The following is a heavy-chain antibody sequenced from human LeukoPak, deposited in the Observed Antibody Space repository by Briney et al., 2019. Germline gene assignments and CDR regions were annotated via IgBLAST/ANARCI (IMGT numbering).Heavy chain of an antibody. CDR1: GGSISSYY. D-gene: IGHD3-9*01. CDR2: IYHSGST. CDR3: ARFPYFEGFDY. Sequence: SETLSLTCTVSGGSISSYYWSWIRQPPGKGLEWIGDIYHSGSTNYNPSLKSRVTLSMDTSKNQFSLKLRSVTAADTAVYFCARFPYFEGFDYWGQGTQVIVSS. J-gene: IGHJ4*02. V-gene: IGHV4-59*12.